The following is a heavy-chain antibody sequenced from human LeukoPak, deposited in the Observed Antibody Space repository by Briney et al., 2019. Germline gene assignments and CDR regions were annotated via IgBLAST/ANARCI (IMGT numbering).Heavy chain of an antibody. Sequence: SETLSLTCTVSGGSISSGSYYWSWIRQPAGKGLEWIGRIYTSGSTNYNPSLKSRVTMSVDTSKNQFSLKLSSVTAADTAVYYCARDKGDYGSGRSYNWFDPWGQGTLVTVSS. CDR3: ARDKGDYGSGRSYNWFDP. CDR2: IYTSGST. V-gene: IGHV4-61*02. J-gene: IGHJ5*02. CDR1: GGSISSGSYY. D-gene: IGHD3-10*01.